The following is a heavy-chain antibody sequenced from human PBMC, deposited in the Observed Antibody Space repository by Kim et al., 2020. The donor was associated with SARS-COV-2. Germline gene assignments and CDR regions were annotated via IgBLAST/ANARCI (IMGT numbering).Heavy chain of an antibody. D-gene: IGHD3-10*01. J-gene: IGHJ4*02. V-gene: IGHV3-21*01. CDR3: ARDGAYGSGSYFAY. Sequence: AASVKRRFTISRDNANNSLYLQMNSLTAEDTALYYCARDGAYGSGSYFAYWGQGTLVTVSS.